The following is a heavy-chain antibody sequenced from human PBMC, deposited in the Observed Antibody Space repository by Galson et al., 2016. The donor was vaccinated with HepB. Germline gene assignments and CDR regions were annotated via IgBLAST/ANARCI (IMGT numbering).Heavy chain of an antibody. J-gene: IGHJ4*02. D-gene: IGHD5-18*01. Sequence: TLSLTCTVSGGSISSGGYYWSWIRQHPGKGLEWIGYIYHLGNTYFNPSLKSRVPMSVDASKNQFSLKLSSVTAADTAVYYCARGGRKGLWGYYFDYWGQGTLVPVSS. CDR2: IYHLGNT. CDR1: GGSISSGGYY. V-gene: IGHV4-31*03. CDR3: ARGGRKGLWGYYFDY.